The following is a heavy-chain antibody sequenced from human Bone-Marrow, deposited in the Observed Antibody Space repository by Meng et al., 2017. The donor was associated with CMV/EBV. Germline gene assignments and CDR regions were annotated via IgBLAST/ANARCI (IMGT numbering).Heavy chain of an antibody. CDR3: ARDFSSAVVVFAAFPSH. Sequence: ASVKVSCKASGYTFTGYYMHWVRQAPGQGLEWMGWINPNSGGTNYAQKFQGRVTMTRDTSISTAYMELSRLRSDDTAVYYCARDFSSAVVVFAAFPSHWGQGTPVTVSS. J-gene: IGHJ4*02. CDR1: GYTFTGYY. V-gene: IGHV1-2*02. D-gene: IGHD2-15*01. CDR2: INPNSGGT.